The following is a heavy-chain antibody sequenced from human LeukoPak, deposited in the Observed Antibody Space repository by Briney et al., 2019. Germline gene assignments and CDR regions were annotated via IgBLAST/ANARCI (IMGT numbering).Heavy chain of an antibody. CDR2: IIPIFGTA. D-gene: IGHD3-9*01. J-gene: IGHJ4*02. CDR3: ARTPAPSFDWLSTSYYFDY. CDR1: GGTFSSYA. V-gene: IGHV1-69*06. Sequence: SVKVSCKASGGTFSSYAISWVRQAPGQGLEWMGGIIPIFGTANYAQKFQGRVTITADKSTSTAYMELSSLRSEDTAVYYCARTPAPSFDWLSTSYYFDYWGQGTLVTVSS.